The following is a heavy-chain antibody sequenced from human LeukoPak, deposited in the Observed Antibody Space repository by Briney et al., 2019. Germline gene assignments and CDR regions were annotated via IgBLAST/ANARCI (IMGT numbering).Heavy chain of an antibody. V-gene: IGHV1-69*05. J-gene: IGHJ4*02. CDR2: IIPLFGTA. Sequence: EASVKVSCKASGGTFSTYAVNWVRQAPGQGLEWMGGIIPLFGTANYAQKFQGRVTITTDESTSTAYMELSSLRSEDTAIYYCTRVFARGGEIIGSYYYYWGQGTLVTVSS. CDR3: TRVFARGGEIIGSYYYY. CDR1: GGTFSTYA. D-gene: IGHD3-10*01.